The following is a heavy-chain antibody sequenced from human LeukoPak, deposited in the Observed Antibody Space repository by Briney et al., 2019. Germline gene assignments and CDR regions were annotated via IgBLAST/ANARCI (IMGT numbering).Heavy chain of an antibody. J-gene: IGHJ5*02. D-gene: IGHD3-10*01. Sequence: ASETLSLTCAVYGGSFSGYSWSWIRQPPGKGLEWIGEINHSGGTNYNPSLKSRVTISLDMSKNQFSLKLSSVTAADTAVYYCARHYLLYYYGSGSLAFDPWGQGTLVTVSS. CDR3: ARHYLLYYYGSGSLAFDP. V-gene: IGHV4-34*01. CDR1: GGSFSGYS. CDR2: INHSGGT.